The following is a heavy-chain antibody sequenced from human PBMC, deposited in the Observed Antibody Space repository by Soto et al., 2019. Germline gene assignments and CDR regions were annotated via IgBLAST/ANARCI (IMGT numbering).Heavy chain of an antibody. CDR1: GFTFSNYA. D-gene: IGHD3-10*01. CDR2: ISSGSGDNT. Sequence: EVQLLESGGGVVQPGGSLRLSCVASGFTFSNYAVSWVRQAPGQGLEWVSAISSGSGDNTHDTDSVRGRFTISRENSKSTRYLQRNSLRAEDKAIYYGASSHSGSGSIYQFWVQGTLVTVSS. CDR3: ASSHSGSGSIYQF. J-gene: IGHJ1*01. V-gene: IGHV3-23*01.